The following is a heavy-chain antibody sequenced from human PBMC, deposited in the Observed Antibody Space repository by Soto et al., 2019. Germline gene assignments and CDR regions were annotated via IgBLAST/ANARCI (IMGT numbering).Heavy chain of an antibody. D-gene: IGHD6-6*01. J-gene: IGHJ6*02. CDR3: ARVIAARPLYYYYYGMDV. Sequence: TLSLTCTVSGGSISSYYWSWIRQPPRKGLEWIGYIYYSGSTNYNPSLKSRVTISVDTSKNQFSLKLSSVTAADTAVYYCARVIAARPLYYYYYGMDVWGQGTTVTVSS. CDR2: IYYSGST. CDR1: GGSISSYY. V-gene: IGHV4-59*01.